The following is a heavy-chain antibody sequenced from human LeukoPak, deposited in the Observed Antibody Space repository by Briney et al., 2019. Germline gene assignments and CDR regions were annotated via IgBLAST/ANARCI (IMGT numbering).Heavy chain of an antibody. CDR3: ARGPSMAARYDAFDI. V-gene: IGHV3-48*03. CDR2: ISSSGNTI. CDR1: EFTFTSYE. J-gene: IGHJ3*02. Sequence: GGSLRLSCADSEFTFTSYELNWVRQAPGKGLEWVSYISSSGNTISYADSVKGRFTISRDNAKNSLYLQVISLRAEDTAVYYCARGPSMAARYDAFDIWGQGTMVTVSS. D-gene: IGHD6-6*01.